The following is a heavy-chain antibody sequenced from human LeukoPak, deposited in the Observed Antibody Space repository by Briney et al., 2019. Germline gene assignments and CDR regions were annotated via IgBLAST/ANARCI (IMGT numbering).Heavy chain of an antibody. CDR1: GFTFSSYS. CDR3: ARDPPLGSGPVYYYYYMDV. Sequence: GGSLRLSCAASGFTFSSYSMNWVRQAPGKGLEWVSSISRSSYYIYYTDSVKGRFTISRDNAKNSLYLQMNSLRAEDTAVYYCARDPPLGSGPVYYYYYMDVWAKGPRSPSP. J-gene: IGHJ6*03. CDR2: ISRSSYYI. V-gene: IGHV3-21*01. D-gene: IGHD1-14*01.